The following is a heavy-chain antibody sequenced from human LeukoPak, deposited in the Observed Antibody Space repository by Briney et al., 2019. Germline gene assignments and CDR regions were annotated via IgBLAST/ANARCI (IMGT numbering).Heavy chain of an antibody. V-gene: IGHV3-7*01. CDR1: GFTFSSSW. CDR2: IKQDGSEK. CDR3: ATSRGSWPDYFDY. D-gene: IGHD6-13*01. J-gene: IGHJ4*02. Sequence: GGSLRLSCAASGFTFSSSWMSWVRQAPGKGLEWVANIKQDGSEKNYVDSVKGRFTISRDNAKNSMYLQMNSLRAEDTAVYYCATSRGSWPDYFDYWGQGTLVTVSS.